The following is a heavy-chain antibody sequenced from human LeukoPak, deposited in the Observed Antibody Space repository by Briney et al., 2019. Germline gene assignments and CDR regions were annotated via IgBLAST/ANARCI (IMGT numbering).Heavy chain of an antibody. V-gene: IGHV1-69*13. D-gene: IGHD3-22*01. Sequence: SVKVSCKASGGTFSSYAISWVRQAPGQGLEWMGGIIPIFGTANYAQKFQGRVTITADESTSTAYMELSSLRSEDTAVYYCARERYYYDSSGYPDYYYYMDVWGKGTTVTVSS. CDR3: ARERYYYDSSGYPDYYYYMDV. CDR1: GGTFSSYA. CDR2: IIPIFGTA. J-gene: IGHJ6*03.